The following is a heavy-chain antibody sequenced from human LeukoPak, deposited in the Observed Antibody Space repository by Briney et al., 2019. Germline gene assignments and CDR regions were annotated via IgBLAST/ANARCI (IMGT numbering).Heavy chain of an antibody. CDR2: IYTSGST. Sequence: SETLSLTCTVSGGSISSYYWSWIRQPAGKGLEWIGRIYTSGSTNYNPSFKSRVTMSVDKSNNQFSLKLSSVTAADTAVYYCAREWQWRTGGHYYYYMDVWGKGTTVTVSS. CDR3: AREWQWRTGGHYYYYMDV. V-gene: IGHV4-4*07. J-gene: IGHJ6*03. D-gene: IGHD6-19*01. CDR1: GGSISSYY.